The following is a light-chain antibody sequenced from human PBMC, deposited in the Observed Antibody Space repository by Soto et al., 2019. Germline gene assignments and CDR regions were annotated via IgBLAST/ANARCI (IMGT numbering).Light chain of an antibody. CDR2: LAS. CDR1: QSVQSF. CDR3: QQYNSHSFYS. Sequence: DIQITQFPSTLSASVGDAVTITCRASQSVQSFLAWYQQKPGKAPKLLIYLASRLESGVPSRFSGGGSGTDFTLTISSLQPDDFAIYFCQQYNSHSFYSFGQGTKVDIK. J-gene: IGKJ2*03. V-gene: IGKV1-5*03.